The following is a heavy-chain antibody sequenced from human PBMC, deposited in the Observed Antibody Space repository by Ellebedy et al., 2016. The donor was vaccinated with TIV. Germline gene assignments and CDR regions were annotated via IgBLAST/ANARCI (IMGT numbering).Heavy chain of an antibody. CDR1: GFTFSSYA. CDR3: ARSPQHFYYFDY. D-gene: IGHD3-3*02. CDR2: ISSDGRNK. V-gene: IGHV3-30*04. J-gene: IGHJ4*02. Sequence: PGGSLRLSCAASGFTFSSYALHWVRQAPGKGLEWVAVISSDGRNKYYADSVKGRFTISRDNSKNTLYLQMNSLRAEDTAVYYCARSPQHFYYFDYWGQGTLVTVSS.